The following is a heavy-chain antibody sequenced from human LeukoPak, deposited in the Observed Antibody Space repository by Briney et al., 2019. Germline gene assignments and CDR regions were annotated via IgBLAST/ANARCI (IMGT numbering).Heavy chain of an antibody. CDR3: ARHSHLRRFDP. CDR2: ISGSGSAI. J-gene: IGHJ5*02. CDR1: GFVFSSYN. V-gene: IGHV3-48*01. Sequence: PGGSLRLSCAASGFVFSSYNLTWVRQAPGKGLEWISFISGSGSAIYYADSVKGRFTISRDNAKNSLYLQMNSLRAEDTAVYYCARHSHLRRFDPWGQGTLVTVSS. D-gene: IGHD1-26*01.